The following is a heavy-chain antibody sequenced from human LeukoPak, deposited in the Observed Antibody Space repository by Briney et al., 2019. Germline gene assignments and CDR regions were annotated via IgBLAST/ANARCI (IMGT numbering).Heavy chain of an antibody. J-gene: IGHJ4*02. CDR2: IYSDGST. V-gene: IGHV3-53*01. Sequence: GGSLRLSCAASGFIVSGDFMSWVRQAAGKGLVWVSVIYSDGSTYYADSVKGRFTISRDNSKNTLDLQMTGLRAEDTAVYYCARERGRGRDSPWFDYWGQGTLVTVSS. D-gene: IGHD1-26*01. CDR3: ARERGRGRDSPWFDY. CDR1: GFIVSGDF.